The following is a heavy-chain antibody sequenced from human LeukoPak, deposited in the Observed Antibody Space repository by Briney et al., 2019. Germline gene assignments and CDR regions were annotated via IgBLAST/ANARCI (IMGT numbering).Heavy chain of an antibody. CDR1: GYTFISYA. V-gene: IGHV7-4-1*02. Sequence: ASVKVSCKASGYTFISYAMNWVRQAPGQGLEWMGWINTNTGNPTYAQGFTGRFVFSLDTSVSTAYLQISSLETEDTAVYYCARENPTIHSSGGSCYSPHWFDPWGQGTLVTVSS. CDR2: INTNTGNP. D-gene: IGHD2-15*01. J-gene: IGHJ5*02. CDR3: ARENPTIHSSGGSCYSPHWFDP.